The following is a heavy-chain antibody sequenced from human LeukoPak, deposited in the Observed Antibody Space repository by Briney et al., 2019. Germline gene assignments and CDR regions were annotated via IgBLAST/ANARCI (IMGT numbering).Heavy chain of an antibody. CDR2: MYYSGST. Sequence: SETLSLTCTVSGGSITGSSYYWGWIRQPPGKGLEWAGSMYYSGSTFYNPSLKSRVTIPVDTSKNQFSLRLSSVTAADTAVYYCVRQYYDRTGYYYFDYWGQGTLVPVSS. CDR1: GGSITGSSYY. CDR3: VRQYYDRTGYYYFDY. J-gene: IGHJ4*02. V-gene: IGHV4-39*01. D-gene: IGHD3-22*01.